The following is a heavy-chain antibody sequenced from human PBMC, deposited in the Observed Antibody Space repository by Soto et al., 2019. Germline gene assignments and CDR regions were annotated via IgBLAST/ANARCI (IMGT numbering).Heavy chain of an antibody. CDR1: GYTFTSYD. J-gene: IGHJ4*02. V-gene: IGHV1-8*01. CDR2: VNPNSGNT. CDR3: ARSTGAIVPFDY. D-gene: IGHD1-26*01. Sequence: ASVKVSCKASGYTFTSYDINWVRQATGQGLEWMGWVNPNSGNTGYAQKFQGRVTMTRNTSISTAYMELSSLRSEDTAVYYCARSTGAIVPFDYWGQGTLVTVSS.